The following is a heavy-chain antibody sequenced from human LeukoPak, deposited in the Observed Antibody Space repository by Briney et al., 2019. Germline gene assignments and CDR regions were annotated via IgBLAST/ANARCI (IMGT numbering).Heavy chain of an antibody. D-gene: IGHD3-22*01. Sequence: ASVKVSCKASGYTFTSYGISWVRQAPGQGLEWMGWISAYNGNTNYAQKLQGRVTTTTDTSTSTAYMELRSLRSDDTAVYYCARDNDSSGYYRSDAFDIWGQGTMVTVSS. V-gene: IGHV1-18*01. CDR2: ISAYNGNT. J-gene: IGHJ3*02. CDR3: ARDNDSSGYYRSDAFDI. CDR1: GYTFTSYG.